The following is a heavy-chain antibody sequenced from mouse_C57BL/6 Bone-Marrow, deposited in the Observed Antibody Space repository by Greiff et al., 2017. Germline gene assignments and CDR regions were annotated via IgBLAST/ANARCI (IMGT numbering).Heavy chain of an antibody. CDR1: GFTFSSYG. Sequence: EVMLVESGGDLVKPGGSLKLSCAASGFTFSSYGLSWVRQTPDKRLEWVATISSGGSYTYYPDSVKGRFTISRDNAKNTLYLQMSSLKSEDTAMYYCAIPYGNYGRRFAYWGQGTLVTVSA. CDR2: ISSGGSYT. CDR3: AIPYGNYGRRFAY. V-gene: IGHV5-6*01. D-gene: IGHD2-1*01. J-gene: IGHJ3*01.